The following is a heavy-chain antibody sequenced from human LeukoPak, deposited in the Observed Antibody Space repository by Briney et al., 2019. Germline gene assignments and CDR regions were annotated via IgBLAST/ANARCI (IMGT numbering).Heavy chain of an antibody. J-gene: IGHJ6*03. CDR1: GGSFSGYY. Sequence: SETLSLTCAAYGGSFSGYYWSWIRQPPGKGLEWIGEINHGGSTNYNPSLKSRVTISVDTSKNQFSLKLSSVTAADTAVYYCARHGWTHYYYYMDVWGKGTTVTISS. CDR2: INHGGST. CDR3: ARHGWTHYYYYMDV. D-gene: IGHD2-2*03. V-gene: IGHV4-34*01.